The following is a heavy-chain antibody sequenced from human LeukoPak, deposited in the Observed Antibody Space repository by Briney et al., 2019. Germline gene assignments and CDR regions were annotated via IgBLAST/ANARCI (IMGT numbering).Heavy chain of an antibody. CDR2: INHSGNT. CDR1: GGSFSGYY. J-gene: IGHJ4*02. Sequence: PSETLSLTCAVYGGSFSGYYWSWIRQPPGKGLEWIGEINHSGNTNYNPSLKSRVSISVDTSKNQFSLKLSSVTAADTAVYYCARFGSGWHYFDYWGQGTLVTVSS. D-gene: IGHD6-19*01. CDR3: ARFGSGWHYFDY. V-gene: IGHV4-34*01.